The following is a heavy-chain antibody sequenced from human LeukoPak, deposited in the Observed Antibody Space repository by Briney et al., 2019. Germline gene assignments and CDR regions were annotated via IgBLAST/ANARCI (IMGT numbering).Heavy chain of an antibody. D-gene: IGHD6-13*01. V-gene: IGHV3-7*01. Sequence: GGSLRLSCAGSGFTFSSYWMSWVRQAPGKGLEWVANIKQDGSEKHYVDSVKGRFTTSRDNAKNSLFLQMNSLRAEDTAVYFCARVKQQLVRLLGRDTTYYYYYYMDVWGKGTTVTVSS. CDR1: GFTFSSYW. CDR3: ARVKQQLVRLLGRDTTYYYYYYMDV. CDR2: IKQDGSEK. J-gene: IGHJ6*03.